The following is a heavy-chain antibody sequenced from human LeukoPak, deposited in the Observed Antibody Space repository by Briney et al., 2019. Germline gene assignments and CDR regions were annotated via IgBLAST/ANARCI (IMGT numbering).Heavy chain of an antibody. CDR1: GYTFTSYG. J-gene: IGHJ4*02. Sequence: GASVKVSCKASGYTFTSYGISWVRQAPGQGLEWMGWISAYNGNTNYAQKLQGRVTMTTDTSTTTAYTELRSLRSDGTAVYYCASLYGSGSPFDYWGQGTLVTVSS. CDR2: ISAYNGNT. D-gene: IGHD3-10*01. CDR3: ASLYGSGSPFDY. V-gene: IGHV1-18*01.